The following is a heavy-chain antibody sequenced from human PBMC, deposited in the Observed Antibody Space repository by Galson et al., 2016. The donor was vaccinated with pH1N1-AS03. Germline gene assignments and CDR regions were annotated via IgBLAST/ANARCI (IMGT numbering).Heavy chain of an antibody. CDR1: GGSVSSNSYY. V-gene: IGHV4-39*07. J-gene: IGHJ4*02. CDR2: IYYSGST. Sequence: SETLSLTCTVSGGSVSSNSYYWGWIRQSPGRGLEWIGSIYYSGSTYYNPSLKSRVTISVDTSKNQFSLNLYSVTAADTAVYYCAREGATADPDDSWGQGTLVTVSS. D-gene: IGHD6-13*01. CDR3: AREGATADPDDS.